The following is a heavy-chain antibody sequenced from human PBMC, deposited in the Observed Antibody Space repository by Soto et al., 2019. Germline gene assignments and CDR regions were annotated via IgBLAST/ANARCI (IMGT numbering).Heavy chain of an antibody. Sequence: SETLSLTCTVSGGSISSYYWSWIRQPPGKGLEWIGYIYYSGSTNYNPSLKSRVTISVDTSKNQFSLKLSSVTAADTAVYYCARLHELELRSTASLKIYYYYYMDVWGKGTTVTVSS. CDR2: IYYSGST. J-gene: IGHJ6*03. V-gene: IGHV4-59*01. CDR3: ARLHELELRSTASLKIYYYYYMDV. D-gene: IGHD1-7*01. CDR1: GGSISSYY.